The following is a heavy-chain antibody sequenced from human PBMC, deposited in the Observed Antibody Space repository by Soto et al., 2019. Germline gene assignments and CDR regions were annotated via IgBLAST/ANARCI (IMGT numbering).Heavy chain of an antibody. Sequence: LRLSCAASGFTFSSYWMSWVRQAPGKGLEWVANIKQDGSEKYYVDSVKGRFTISRDNAKNSLYLQMNSLRAEDTAVYYCARDSSGYYLGLYYYYGMDVWGQGTTVTVSS. CDR1: GFTFSSYW. CDR3: ARDSSGYYLGLYYYYGMDV. D-gene: IGHD3-22*01. V-gene: IGHV3-7*01. J-gene: IGHJ6*02. CDR2: IKQDGSEK.